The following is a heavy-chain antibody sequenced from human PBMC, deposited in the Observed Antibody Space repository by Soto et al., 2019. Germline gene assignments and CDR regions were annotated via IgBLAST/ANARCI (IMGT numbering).Heavy chain of an antibody. CDR3: ARTRRLIAAVGIPFDP. Sequence: QVQLVQSGAEVKKPRASVKVSCKASGYTFTSYGISWVRQAPGQGLEWMGWISAYNGNTNYAQKLQGRVTMTTDTSTSSAYMELRSLRSDDTAVYYCARTRRLIAAVGIPFDPWGQGTLVTVSS. CDR1: GYTFTSYG. V-gene: IGHV1-18*01. CDR2: ISAYNGNT. D-gene: IGHD6-13*01. J-gene: IGHJ5*02.